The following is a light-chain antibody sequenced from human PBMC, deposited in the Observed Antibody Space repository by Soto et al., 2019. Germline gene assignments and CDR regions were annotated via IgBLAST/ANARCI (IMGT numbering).Light chain of an antibody. V-gene: IGLV2-23*01. CDR2: EAT. J-gene: IGLJ3*02. CDR1: ARDVGAYDL. Sequence: QSVLTQPASVSGSPGQSITISCTGTARDVGAYDLVSWYQQNPDIAPKIIIYEATKRPSGVSIRFSGSKSGTTASLTISGPQPQAEDDYYCYSSSSDSTCTPWMFGGGTKLTVL. CDR3: YSSSSDSTCTPWM.